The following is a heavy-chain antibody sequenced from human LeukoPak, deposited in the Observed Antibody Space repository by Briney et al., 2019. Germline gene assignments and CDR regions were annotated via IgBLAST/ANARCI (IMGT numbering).Heavy chain of an antibody. J-gene: IGHJ6*03. CDR1: GFTFSSHW. V-gene: IGHV3-7*01. D-gene: IGHD3-10*01. CDR2: IKQDESEK. Sequence: GGSLRLSCAASGFTFSSHWMSWIRQAPGKGLEWVANIKQDESEKFYVDSVKGRFTISRDNAKNSLYLQMNSLRAEDTAVYYCARVSYGSGSRHYYYYMDVWGKGTTVSVSS. CDR3: ARVSYGSGSRHYYYYMDV.